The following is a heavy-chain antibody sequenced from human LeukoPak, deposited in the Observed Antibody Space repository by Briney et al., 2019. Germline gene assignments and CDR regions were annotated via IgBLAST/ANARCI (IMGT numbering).Heavy chain of an antibody. CDR2: ITLSGGGT. Sequence: GGSPRLSCAASGFTFSTYGMSWVRQAPGKELEGVSSITLSGGGTTYVDSVKGRFTITRDNSKNTLYLQMNSLRAEDTAVYYCVKNLLGDAAYSWYFDLWGRGTLVTVSS. CDR3: VKNLLGDAAYSWYFDL. D-gene: IGHD1-26*01. CDR1: GFTFSTYG. J-gene: IGHJ2*01. V-gene: IGHV3-23*01.